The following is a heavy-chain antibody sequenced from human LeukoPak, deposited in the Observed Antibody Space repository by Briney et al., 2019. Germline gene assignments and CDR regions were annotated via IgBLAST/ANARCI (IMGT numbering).Heavy chain of an antibody. CDR2: INHSGST. CDR3: ARGSIRFQH. V-gene: IGHV4-34*01. CDR1: GGSFSGYY. D-gene: IGHD3-9*01. Sequence: SETLSLTCAVYGGSFSGYYWSWIRQPPGKGLEWIGEINHSGSTNYNPSLKSRVTISVDTSKNQFSLKLSSVTAADTAVYYCARGSIRFQHWGQGTLVTVSS. J-gene: IGHJ1*01.